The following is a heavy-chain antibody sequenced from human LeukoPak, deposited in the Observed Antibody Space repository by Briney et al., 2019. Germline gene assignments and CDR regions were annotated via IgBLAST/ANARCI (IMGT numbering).Heavy chain of an antibody. Sequence: SGGSLRLSCAASGFTFSSYGMHWVRQAPDKGLEWVAVIWYDGSNKYYADSVKGRFTISRDNSKNALYLQMNCLTAEDTAVYYCARDPIDYGLDGWGKGTTVTVSS. CDR2: IWYDGSNK. V-gene: IGHV3-33*01. CDR1: GFTFSSYG. CDR3: ARDPIDYGLDG. J-gene: IGHJ6*04.